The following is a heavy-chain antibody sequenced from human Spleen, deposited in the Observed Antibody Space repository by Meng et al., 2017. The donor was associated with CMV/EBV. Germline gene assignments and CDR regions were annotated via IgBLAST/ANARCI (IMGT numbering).Heavy chain of an antibody. Sequence: SETLSLTCAVHGGSFSGYDWSWIRQSPGKGLEWSGEINHRASTNYNPSLKSRVTISVDTSKNQFSLKVSSVTAADTAVYYCARGRDGSAGAFDIWGQGTMVTVSS. J-gene: IGHJ3*02. CDR2: INHRAST. CDR3: ARGRDGSAGAFDI. D-gene: IGHD5-24*01. CDR1: GGSFSGYD. V-gene: IGHV4-34*01.